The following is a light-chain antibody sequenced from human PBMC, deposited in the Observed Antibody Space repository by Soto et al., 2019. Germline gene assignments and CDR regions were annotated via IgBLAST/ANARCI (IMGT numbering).Light chain of an antibody. J-gene: IGKJ1*01. V-gene: IGKV1-5*03. CDR3: QHYNGSPWT. CDR1: QSVGTW. CDR2: KAS. Sequence: DIQVTQFPSTLSASVGDRVTITCRASQSVGTWLAWFQQKPGKAPKVLIYKASNLETGVPSRFSGSGSGTEFTLTISSLDPDDFATYYCQHYNGSPWTFGQGTKVEIK.